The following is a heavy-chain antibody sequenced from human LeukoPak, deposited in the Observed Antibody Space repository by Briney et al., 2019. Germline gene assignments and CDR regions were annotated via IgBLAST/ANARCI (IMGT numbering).Heavy chain of an antibody. Sequence: SETLSLTCTVSGVSISSYYWSWIRQPPGKGLEWIGYIYYRGSTNYNPSLKSRVTISVDTSKNQFSLKLSSVTAADTAVYYCASLAVAARAEYFQHWGQGTLVTVSS. CDR3: ASLAVAARAEYFQH. J-gene: IGHJ1*01. D-gene: IGHD6-19*01. CDR1: GVSISSYY. V-gene: IGHV4-59*01. CDR2: IYYRGST.